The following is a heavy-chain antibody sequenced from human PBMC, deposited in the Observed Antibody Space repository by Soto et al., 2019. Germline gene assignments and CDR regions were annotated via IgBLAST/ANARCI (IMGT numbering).Heavy chain of an antibody. D-gene: IGHD4-17*01. CDR2: ISKSSSTI. Sequence: EVQLVESGGGLVQPGGSLRLSCAASGFTFNTYSMNWVRQAPGKGLEWVSYISKSSSTILYADSVKGRFSISRDNAKKSLYLQMNSLRDEDTAVYYCARDANDYGYYFHSWGQGTLVTVSS. J-gene: IGHJ4*02. CDR1: GFTFNTYS. V-gene: IGHV3-48*02. CDR3: ARDANDYGYYFHS.